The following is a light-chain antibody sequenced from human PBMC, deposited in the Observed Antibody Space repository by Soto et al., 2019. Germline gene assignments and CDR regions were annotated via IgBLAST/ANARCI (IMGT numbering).Light chain of an antibody. Sequence: EIVMTQSPATLSVSPGERATLSCRASQSVSSNLAWYQQKPGQAPRLLIYDASTRATGIPARFSGSGSGTEFTLTISSLQSEDFAVYYCQQYNNWLRGFGQGTKVEIK. V-gene: IGKV3-15*01. CDR3: QQYNNWLRG. CDR1: QSVSSN. CDR2: DAS. J-gene: IGKJ1*01.